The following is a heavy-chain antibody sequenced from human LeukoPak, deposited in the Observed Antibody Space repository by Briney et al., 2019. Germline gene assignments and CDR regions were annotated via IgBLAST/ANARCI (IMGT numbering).Heavy chain of an antibody. J-gene: IGHJ4*02. V-gene: IGHV3-7*01. CDR3: ARGAIIPAAGPDGEYFDY. D-gene: IGHD6-13*01. CDR1: GFTFSSYW. Sequence: GGSLRLSCAASGFTFSSYWMTWVRQAPWKGLEWVANIKQDGSEKYYVDSVKGRFTISRDNAKNSLHLQMNRLRVEDTAVYYCARGAIIPAAGPDGEYFDYWGQGTLVTISS. CDR2: IKQDGSEK.